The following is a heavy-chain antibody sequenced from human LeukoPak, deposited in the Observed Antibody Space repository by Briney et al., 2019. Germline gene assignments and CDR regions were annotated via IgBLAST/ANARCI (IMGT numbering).Heavy chain of an antibody. Sequence: LETLSLTCTVSGYSISSGYYWGWIRQPPGKGLEWIGSIYHSGSTYYNPSLKSRVTISVDTSKNQFSLKLSSVTAADTAVYYCASFPGDSSGYYYDFDYWGQGTLVTVSS. CDR1: GYSISSGYY. CDR2: IYHSGST. V-gene: IGHV4-38-2*02. D-gene: IGHD3-22*01. J-gene: IGHJ4*02. CDR3: ASFPGDSSGYYYDFDY.